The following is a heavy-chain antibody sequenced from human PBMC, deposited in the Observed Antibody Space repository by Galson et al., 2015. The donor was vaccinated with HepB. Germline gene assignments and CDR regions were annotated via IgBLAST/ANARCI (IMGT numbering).Heavy chain of an antibody. Sequence: SVKVSCKASGYTFTSYYMHWVRQAPGQGLEWMGIINPSGGSTNYAQRFQGRVTMTTDTSTSTVYMELSSLRSEDTAIYYCYSYDSGSSRHSGHWGQGTLVTVSS. D-gene: IGHD3-10*01. CDR3: YSYDSGSSRHSGH. CDR2: INPSGGST. V-gene: IGHV1-46*03. CDR1: GYTFTSYY. J-gene: IGHJ4*02.